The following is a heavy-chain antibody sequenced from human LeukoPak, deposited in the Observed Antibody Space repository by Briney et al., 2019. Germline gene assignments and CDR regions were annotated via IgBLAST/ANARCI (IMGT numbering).Heavy chain of an antibody. CDR2: IIPIFGTA. J-gene: IGHJ3*02. V-gene: IGHV1-69*13. CDR3: ARVTPGGALAARPDAFDI. D-gene: IGHD6-6*01. CDR1: GGTFSSYA. Sequence: SVKVSCKASGGTFSSYAISWVRQAPGQGLEWMGGIIPIFGTANYAQKFQGRVTITADESTSTAYMELRSLRSDDTAVYYCARVTPGGALAARPDAFDIWGQGTMVTVSS.